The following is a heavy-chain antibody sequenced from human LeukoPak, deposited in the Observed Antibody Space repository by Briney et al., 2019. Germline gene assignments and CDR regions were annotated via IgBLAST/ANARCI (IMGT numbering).Heavy chain of an antibody. CDR1: GGSISSYY. D-gene: IGHD6-19*01. V-gene: IGHV4-59*01. Sequence: SETLSLTCTVSGGSISSYYWSWIRQPPGKGLEWIGYIYYSGSTNYNPSLKSRVTISVDTSKNQFSLKLSSVTAADTAVYYCARGGQQWLPADYYYYYGMDVWGQGTTVTVSS. CDR3: ARGGQQWLPADYYYYYGMDV. CDR2: IYYSGST. J-gene: IGHJ6*02.